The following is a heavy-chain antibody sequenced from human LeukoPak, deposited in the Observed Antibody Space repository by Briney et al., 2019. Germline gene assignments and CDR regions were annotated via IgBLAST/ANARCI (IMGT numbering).Heavy chain of an antibody. CDR3: ARVPVSCAFDI. CDR1: GYTFTAYY. V-gene: IGHV1-2*02. Sequence: GASVKVSCKTSGYTFTAYYIHWVRQAPGQGLEWMGWINPNSGGTNYAQKFQGRVTMTRDTSITTAYMQLSRLRSDDTAVYYCARVPVSCAFDIWGQGTMVTVSS. CDR2: INPNSGGT. J-gene: IGHJ3*02.